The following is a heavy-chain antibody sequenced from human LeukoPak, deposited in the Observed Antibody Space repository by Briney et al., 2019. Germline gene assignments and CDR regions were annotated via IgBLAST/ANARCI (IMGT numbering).Heavy chain of an antibody. V-gene: IGHV4-30-2*01. CDR1: GGSISSGGYY. D-gene: IGHD2-2*01. CDR3: ARYCSSTSCRYYFDY. J-gene: IGHJ4*02. Sequence: PSQTLSLTCTVSGGSISSGGYYWGWIRQPPGKGLEWIGYIYHSGSTYYNPSLKSRVTISVDRSKNQFSLKLSSVTAADTAVYYCARYCSSTSCRYYFDYWGQGTLVTVSS. CDR2: IYHSGST.